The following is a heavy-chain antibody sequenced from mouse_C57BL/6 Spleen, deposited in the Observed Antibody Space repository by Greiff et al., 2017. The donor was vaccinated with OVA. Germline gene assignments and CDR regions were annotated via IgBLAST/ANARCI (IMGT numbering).Heavy chain of an antibody. J-gene: IGHJ4*01. CDR1: GYAFTNYL. CDR2: INPGSGGT. V-gene: IGHV1-54*01. D-gene: IGHD1-1*01. Sequence: QVQLKESGAELVRPGTSVKVSCKASGYAFTNYLIEWVKQRPGQGLEWIGVINPGSGGTNYNEKFKGKATLTADKSSSTAYMQLSSLTSEDSAVYFCARTTVVATKAMDYWGQGTSVTVSS. CDR3: ARTTVVATKAMDY.